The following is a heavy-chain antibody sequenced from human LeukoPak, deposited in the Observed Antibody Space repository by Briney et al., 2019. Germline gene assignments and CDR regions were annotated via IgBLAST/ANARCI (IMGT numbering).Heavy chain of an antibody. Sequence: ASVKVSCKASGYTFTGYYMHWVRQAPGQGLEWMGRINPNSGGTNYAQKFQGRVTMTRDTSISTAYMELSWLRSDDTAVYYCARVIGLSRIVGAPSPPGYWGQGTLVTVSS. D-gene: IGHD1-26*01. CDR2: INPNSGGT. CDR3: ARVIGLSRIVGAPSPPGY. CDR1: GYTFTGYY. J-gene: IGHJ4*02. V-gene: IGHV1-2*06.